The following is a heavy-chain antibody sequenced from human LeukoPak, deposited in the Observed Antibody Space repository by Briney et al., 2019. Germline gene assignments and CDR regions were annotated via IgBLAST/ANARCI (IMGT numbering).Heavy chain of an antibody. J-gene: IGHJ6*02. V-gene: IGHV3-23*01. CDR1: GFTFSSYW. CDR2: ITGSGGST. Sequence: GGSLRLSCAASGFTFSSYWMSWVRQAPGKGLEWVSSITGSGGSTYYADSVKGLFTISGDNPKNTLYLQMNSLRAEDTAVYYCAKGYYGSGPRKYYYYGMDVWGQGTTVTVSS. CDR3: AKGYYGSGPRKYYYYGMDV. D-gene: IGHD3-10*01.